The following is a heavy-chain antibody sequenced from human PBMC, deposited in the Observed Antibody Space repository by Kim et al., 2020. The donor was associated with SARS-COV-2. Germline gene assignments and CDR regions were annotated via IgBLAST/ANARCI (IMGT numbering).Heavy chain of an antibody. CDR2: ISSSGSTI. D-gene: IGHD6-6*01. CDR1: GFTFSDYY. CDR3: ARDAPPTYSSSGRRYYFDY. V-gene: IGHV3-11*01. J-gene: IGHJ4*02. Sequence: GGSLRLSCAASGFTFSDYYMSWIRQAPGKGLEWVSYISSSGSTIYYADSVKGRFTISRDNAKNSLYLQMNSLRAEDTAVYYCARDAPPTYSSSGRRYYFDYWGQGTLVTVSS.